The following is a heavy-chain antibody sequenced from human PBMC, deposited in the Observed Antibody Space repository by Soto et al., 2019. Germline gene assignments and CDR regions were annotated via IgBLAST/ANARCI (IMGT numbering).Heavy chain of an antibody. Sequence: PGGSLRLSCAASGFTFSNAWMSWVRQAPGKGLEWVGRIKSKTDGGTTDYAAPVKGRFTISRDDSKNTLYLQMNSLKTEDTAVYYCTTGFRITIFGVVIKPVDYWGPGTLLTVST. CDR1: GFTFSNAW. CDR2: IKSKTDGGTT. V-gene: IGHV3-15*01. J-gene: IGHJ4*02. D-gene: IGHD3-3*01. CDR3: TTGFRITIFGVVIKPVDY.